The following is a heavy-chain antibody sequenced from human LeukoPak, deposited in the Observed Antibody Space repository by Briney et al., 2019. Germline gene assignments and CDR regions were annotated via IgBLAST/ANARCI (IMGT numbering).Heavy chain of an antibody. D-gene: IGHD3-16*02. Sequence: GGSLRLSCAASGFAFSNYAMHWVGEAPGKGLQWVAVISYDATKKYYADSLKGRFTISRDNSKNTLYLRMNSLRTEDTAVYYCAIGDGLGELSSSFDHWGQGTLVTVSS. CDR3: AIGDGLGELSSSFDH. V-gene: IGHV3-30*04. CDR2: ISYDATKK. J-gene: IGHJ4*02. CDR1: GFAFSNYA.